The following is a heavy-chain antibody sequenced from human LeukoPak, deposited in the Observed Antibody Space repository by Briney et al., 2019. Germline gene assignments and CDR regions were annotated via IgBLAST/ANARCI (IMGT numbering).Heavy chain of an antibody. D-gene: IGHD3-16*01. CDR3: ARDKGEGIYYFYMDV. V-gene: IGHV3-30-3*01. CDR1: GFSFSAYA. J-gene: IGHJ6*03. Sequence: GGSLRLSCVASGFSFSAYAMHWVRQAPGKGLDWVAITSQDVRNHFYADSVRGRFTISRDNSKNTVYLQMNRLRVEDTAVYFCARDKGEGIYYFYMDVWGKGTTVTVSS. CDR2: TSQDVRNH.